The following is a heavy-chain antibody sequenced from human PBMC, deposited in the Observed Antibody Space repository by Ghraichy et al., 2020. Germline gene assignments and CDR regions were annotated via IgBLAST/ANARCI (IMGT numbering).Heavy chain of an antibody. Sequence: GGSLRLSCAASGFTFSSYAMSWVRQAPGKGLEWVSAISGSGGSTYYADSVKGRFTISRDNSKNTLYLQMNSLRAEDTAVYYCAKDFPPFLDSSSWYPEPGDAFDIWGQGTMVTVSS. CDR2: ISGSGGST. CDR3: AKDFPPFLDSSSWYPEPGDAFDI. J-gene: IGHJ3*02. CDR1: GFTFSSYA. D-gene: IGHD6-13*01. V-gene: IGHV3-23*01.